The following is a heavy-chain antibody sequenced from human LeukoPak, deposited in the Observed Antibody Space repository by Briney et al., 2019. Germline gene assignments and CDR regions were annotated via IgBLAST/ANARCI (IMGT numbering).Heavy chain of an antibody. J-gene: IGHJ5*02. CDR3: ARDHIAVAGNPNWFDP. D-gene: IGHD6-19*01. CDR1: EGTFSSYA. CDR2: IIPIFGTA. V-gene: IGHV1-69*13. Sequence: GASVKVSCKASEGTFSSYAISWVRQAPGQGLEWMGGIIPIFGTANYAQKFQGRVTITADESTSTAYMELSSLRSEDAAVYYCARDHIAVAGNPNWFDPWGQGTLVTVSS.